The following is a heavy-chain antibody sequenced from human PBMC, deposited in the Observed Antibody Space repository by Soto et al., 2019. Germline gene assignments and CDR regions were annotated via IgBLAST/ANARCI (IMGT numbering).Heavy chain of an antibody. D-gene: IGHD6-13*01. J-gene: IGHJ6*02. Sequence: GGSLRLSCAASGFTFSNAWMNWVRQAPGKGLEWVGRIKSKTDGGTTDYAAPVKGRFTISRDDSKNTLYLQMNSLKTEDTAVYYCTTDLAGRGSSWAGLYYYYGMDVWGQGTTVTVSS. CDR1: GFTFSNAW. V-gene: IGHV3-15*07. CDR3: TTDLAGRGSSWAGLYYYYGMDV. CDR2: IKSKTDGGTT.